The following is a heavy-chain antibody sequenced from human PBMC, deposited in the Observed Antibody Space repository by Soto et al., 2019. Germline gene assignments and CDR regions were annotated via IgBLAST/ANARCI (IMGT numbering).Heavy chain of an antibody. V-gene: IGHV4-34*01. Sequence: SGTLSLTCAVYGGSFSGYYWSWIRQPPGKGLEWIGEINHSGSTNYNPSLKSRVTISVDTSKNQFSLKLSSVTAADTAVYYCARPIVGARSDRWFDPWGQGTLVTVSS. J-gene: IGHJ5*02. CDR3: ARPIVGARSDRWFDP. D-gene: IGHD1-26*01. CDR1: GGSFSGYY. CDR2: INHSGST.